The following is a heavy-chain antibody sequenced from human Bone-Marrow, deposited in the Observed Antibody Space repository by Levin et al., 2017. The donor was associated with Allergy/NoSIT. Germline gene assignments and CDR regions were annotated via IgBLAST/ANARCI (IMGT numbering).Heavy chain of an antibody. J-gene: IGHJ3*02. D-gene: IGHD6-25*01. CDR3: ARDGGYAAFDI. CDR1: GFTFSNYS. V-gene: IGHV3-21*01. CDR2: IRSRSSHI. Sequence: LSLTCAASGFTFSNYSMNWVRQAPGKGLEWVSSIRSRSSHIYYADPVKGRFTISRDNAKNSLYLQMNSLRAEDTAVYYCARDGGYAAFDIWGQGTMVTVSS.